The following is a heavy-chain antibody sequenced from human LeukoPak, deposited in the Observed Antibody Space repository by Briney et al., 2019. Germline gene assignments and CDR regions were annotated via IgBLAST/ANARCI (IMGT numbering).Heavy chain of an antibody. CDR2: INTNTGNP. V-gene: IGHV7-4-1*02. J-gene: IGHJ5*02. Sequence: GASVKVSCKASGYTFTSYAMNWVRQAPGQGLEWMGWINTNTGNPTYAQGFTGRFVFSLDTSVSTAYLQISSLKAEDTAVYYCARDRRFLEWLLYRSNWFDPWGQGTLVTVSS. D-gene: IGHD3-3*01. CDR3: ARDRRFLEWLLYRSNWFDP. CDR1: GYTFTSYA.